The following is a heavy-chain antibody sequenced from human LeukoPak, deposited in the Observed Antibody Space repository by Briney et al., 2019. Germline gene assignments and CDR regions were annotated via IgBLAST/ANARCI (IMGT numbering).Heavy chain of an antibody. CDR2: INPNSGGT. V-gene: IGHV1-2*02. D-gene: IGHD6-19*01. Sequence: ASVKDSCKASGYTFTGYYMHWVRQAPGQGLEWMGWINPNSGGTNYAQKFQGRVTMTRDTSISTAYMELSRLRSDDTAVYYCARSLAGSSGCDYWGQGTLLAVSS. CDR3: ARSLAGSSGCDY. J-gene: IGHJ4*02. CDR1: GYTFTGYY.